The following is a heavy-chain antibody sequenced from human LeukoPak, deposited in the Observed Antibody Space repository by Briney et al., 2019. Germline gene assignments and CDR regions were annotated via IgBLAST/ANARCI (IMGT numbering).Heavy chain of an antibody. V-gene: IGHV3-74*01. CDR1: GCCFSHYW. CDR3: AGEFMIENSLFRYFDY. CDR2: ISPDGSTT. D-gene: IGHD3-16*01. J-gene: IGHJ4*02. Sequence: GGSLRLSCAASGCCFSHYWIQWLRQAPGEGPVWVSRISPDGSTTHFADSVKGRFALSRDNAENTVYLQMNSLRAEDRAVYYCAGEFMIENSLFRYFDYWGQGALVTISS.